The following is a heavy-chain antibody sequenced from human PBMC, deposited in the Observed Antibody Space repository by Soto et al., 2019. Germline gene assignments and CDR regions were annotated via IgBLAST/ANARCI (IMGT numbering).Heavy chain of an antibody. CDR2: INPSGGST. CDR3: ARVLMAYGSGSTRSYYYYYGMDV. D-gene: IGHD3-10*01. V-gene: IGHV1-46*01. J-gene: IGHJ6*02. CDR1: GYTFTSYY. Sequence: ASVKVSCKASGYTFTSYYMHWVRQAPGQGLEWMGIINPSGGSTSYAQKFQGRVTMTRDTSTSTVYMELSSLRSEDTAVYYCARVLMAYGSGSTRSYYYYYGMDVWGQGTTVTVSS.